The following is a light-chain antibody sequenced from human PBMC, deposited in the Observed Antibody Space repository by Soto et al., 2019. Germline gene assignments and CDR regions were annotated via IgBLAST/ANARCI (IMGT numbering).Light chain of an antibody. CDR1: SSDVGGYNY. Sequence: QSALPQPASVSGSPGQSLPISCTGTSSDVGGYNYVSWYQQHPGKAPNLMIYEVSNRPSGVSNRFSGSKSGNTASLTISGLQAEDEADYYCSSYTSSSTPYVFGTGTKLTVL. CDR3: SSYTSSSTPYV. V-gene: IGLV2-14*01. J-gene: IGLJ1*01. CDR2: EVS.